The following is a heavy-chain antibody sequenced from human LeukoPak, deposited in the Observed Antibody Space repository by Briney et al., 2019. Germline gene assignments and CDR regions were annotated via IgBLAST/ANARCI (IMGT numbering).Heavy chain of an antibody. CDR2: ISGSGGGT. J-gene: IGHJ4*02. Sequence: PGGSLRLSCAASGFGFSTCAMTWVRQAPGKGLEWVSAISGSGGGTYYIDSVKGRFTISRDNSRNIVDLQMNNLGAEDTAVYYCAKGGTIVGPTYFDFWGQGTLVTVSS. D-gene: IGHD1-26*01. CDR3: AKGGTIVGPTYFDF. CDR1: GFGFSTCA. V-gene: IGHV3-23*01.